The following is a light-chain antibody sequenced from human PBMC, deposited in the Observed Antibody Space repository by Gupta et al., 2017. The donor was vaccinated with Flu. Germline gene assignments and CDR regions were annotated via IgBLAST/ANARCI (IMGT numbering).Light chain of an antibody. CDR3: KQDHRAPIT. CDR2: WAS. J-gene: IGKJ4*01. CDR1: RTGFDSPSNKNY. V-gene: IGKV4-1*01. Sequence: DLLMTQSPDSLAVPRVQRATINCKPRRTGFDSPSNKNYLAWYQQKAGQPPKLLISWASTRESGVPDRFSGRGSGTEFTRTINSPQAEDVAVDYCKQDHRAPITFGGGTKVEMK.